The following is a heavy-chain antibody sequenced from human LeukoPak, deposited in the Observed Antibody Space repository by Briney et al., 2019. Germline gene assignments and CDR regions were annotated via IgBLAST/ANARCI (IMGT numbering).Heavy chain of an antibody. CDR2: IHYSGST. Sequence: SETLSLTCTVSGTSINNYYWHWIRRPPGKGLEWIGYIHYSGSTNYNPSLKSRITMSLDTSKSQFSLKLRSVTPADTAVYYCAASGWPSNSFGVWGQGTTVTVSS. CDR1: GTSINNYY. V-gene: IGHV4-59*01. D-gene: IGHD6-19*01. CDR3: AASGWPSNSFGV. J-gene: IGHJ6*02.